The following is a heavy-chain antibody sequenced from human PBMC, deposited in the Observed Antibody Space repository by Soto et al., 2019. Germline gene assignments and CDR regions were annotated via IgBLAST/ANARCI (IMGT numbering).Heavy chain of an antibody. CDR1: GLTLRSYA. Sequence: EGQLLQSGGDLVQPGGSLRLSCAGSGLTLRSYAMTWIRQTPEKGLEWVSTISGRRGVPSYADSVNGRFTVSRDNSKNTLYLQMNSLRPDDTAIYYCAKGGPFTGGFDPWGQGTLVTVAS. V-gene: IGHV3-23*01. J-gene: IGHJ5*02. CDR2: ISGRRGVP. D-gene: IGHD3-16*01. CDR3: AKGGPFTGGFDP.